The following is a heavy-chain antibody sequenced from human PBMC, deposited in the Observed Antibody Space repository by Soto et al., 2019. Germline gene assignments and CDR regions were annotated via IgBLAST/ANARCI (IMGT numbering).Heavy chain of an antibody. CDR3: AGGGVRGVITRTRDYYGMDV. CDR2: IYPGDSDT. V-gene: IGHV5-51*01. Sequence: GEPLKISCRGSGYSFTSYWMGWVRQMPGKSLEWMGIIYPGDSDTRYSPSFQGQVTISADKSISTAYLQWSSLKASDTAMYYCAGGGVRGVITRTRDYYGMDVWGQGTTVTVSS. D-gene: IGHD3-10*01. CDR1: GYSFTSYW. J-gene: IGHJ6*02.